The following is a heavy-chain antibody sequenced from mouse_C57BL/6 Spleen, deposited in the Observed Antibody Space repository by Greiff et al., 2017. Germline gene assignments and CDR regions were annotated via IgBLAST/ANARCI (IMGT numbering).Heavy chain of an antibody. Sequence: EVKLQESGGGLVKPGGSLKLSCAASGFTFSSYAMSWVRQTPEKRLEWVATISDGGSYTYYPDNVKGRFTISRDNAKNNLYLQMSHLKSEDTAMYYCARAGYSNYWFAYWGQGTLVTVSA. CDR2: ISDGGSYT. CDR1: GFTFSSYA. J-gene: IGHJ3*01. V-gene: IGHV5-4*03. CDR3: ARAGYSNYWFAY. D-gene: IGHD2-5*01.